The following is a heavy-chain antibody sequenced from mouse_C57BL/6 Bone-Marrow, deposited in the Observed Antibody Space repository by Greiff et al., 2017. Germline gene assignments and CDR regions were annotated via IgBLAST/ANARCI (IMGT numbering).Heavy chain of an antibody. V-gene: IGHV1-55*01. CDR2: IYPTSGRT. CDR1: GYTFTSYW. Sequence: VQLQQSGPELVKPGASVKMSCKASGYTFTSYWITWVKQRPGQGLEWIGDIYPTSGRTNYNEKFKSKDILTVDTSSNTAHMQLSSLTSEDSSVFYCSRTVPLGRSFDYWGQGTTLTVSS. J-gene: IGHJ2*01. D-gene: IGHD4-1*01. CDR3: SRTVPLGRSFDY.